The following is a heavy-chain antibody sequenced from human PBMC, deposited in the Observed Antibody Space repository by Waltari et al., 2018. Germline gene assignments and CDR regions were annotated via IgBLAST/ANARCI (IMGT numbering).Heavy chain of an antibody. D-gene: IGHD1-1*01. CDR3: AKVGGETGTKRDAFDI. CDR1: GFTFSSYA. CDR2: LYSGGST. J-gene: IGHJ3*02. V-gene: IGHV3-23*03. Sequence: EVQLLESGGGLVQPGGSLRLSCAASGFTFSSYAMSWVRQAPGKGLEWVSVLYSGGSTYYADSVKGRFTISRDNSKNPLYLQMNSLRAGDTAVYYCAKVGGETGTKRDAFDIWGQGTMVTVSS.